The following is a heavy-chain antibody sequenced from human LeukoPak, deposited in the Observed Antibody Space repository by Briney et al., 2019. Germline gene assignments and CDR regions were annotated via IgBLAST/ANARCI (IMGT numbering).Heavy chain of an antibody. CDR2: IIPIFGTA. CDR3: ARVPSYGSGSYYTD. V-gene: IGHV1-69*06. Sequence: ASAKVSCKASGGTFSSYAISWVRQAPGQGLEWMGGIIPIFGTANYAQKFQGRVTITADKSTSTAYMELSSLRSEDTAVYYCARVPSYGSGSYYTDWGQGTLVTVSS. CDR1: GGTFSSYA. J-gene: IGHJ4*02. D-gene: IGHD3-10*01.